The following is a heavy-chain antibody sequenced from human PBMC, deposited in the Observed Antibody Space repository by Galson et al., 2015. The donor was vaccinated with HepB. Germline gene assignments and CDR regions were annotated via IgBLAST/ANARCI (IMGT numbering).Heavy chain of an antibody. Sequence: ETLSLTCTVSGGSISSYYWSWIRQLPGKGLEWIGYIYYSGSTNFNPSLKSRVTISVDTSKNQFSLKLSSVTAADTAVYYCARYYYGSGSYFPYYFDYWGQGTLVTVSS. CDR2: IYYSGST. J-gene: IGHJ4*02. CDR1: GGSISSYY. V-gene: IGHV4-59*01. CDR3: ARYYYGSGSYFPYYFDY. D-gene: IGHD3-10*01.